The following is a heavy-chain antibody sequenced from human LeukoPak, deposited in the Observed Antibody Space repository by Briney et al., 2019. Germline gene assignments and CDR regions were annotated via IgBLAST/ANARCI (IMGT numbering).Heavy chain of an antibody. CDR1: GFTFSNYG. D-gene: IGHD2-2*02. CDR3: AKDREIVEVPGAIGNYFDY. J-gene: IGHJ4*02. Sequence: PGGSLRLSCAASGFTFSNYGIHWVRQAPGKGLEWVAVISYDGSNKSYADSVKGRFTISRDNSRNTLYLQMNSLRTEDTAVYYCAKDREIVEVPGAIGNYFDYWGQGTLVTVSS. V-gene: IGHV3-30*18. CDR2: ISYDGSNK.